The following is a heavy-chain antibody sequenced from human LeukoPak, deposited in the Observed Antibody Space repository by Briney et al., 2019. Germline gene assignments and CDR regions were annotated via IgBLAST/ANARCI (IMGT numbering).Heavy chain of an antibody. CDR2: ISYDGSNK. Sequence: GGSLRLSCAASGFTFSSYAMHWVRQAPGKGLEWVAVISYDGSNKYYADSVKGRFTISRDNSKNTLYLQMNSLRAEDTAGYYCARVARGGIVVVPAAMHYWGQGTLVTVSS. D-gene: IGHD2-2*01. V-gene: IGHV3-30*04. CDR1: GFTFSSYA. CDR3: ARVARGGIVVVPAAMHY. J-gene: IGHJ4*02.